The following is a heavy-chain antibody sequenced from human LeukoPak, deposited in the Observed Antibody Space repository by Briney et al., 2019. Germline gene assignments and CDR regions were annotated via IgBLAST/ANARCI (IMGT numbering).Heavy chain of an antibody. CDR1: GGTFSSYA. V-gene: IGHV1-69*01. CDR2: IIPIFGTA. CDR3: AREEDSSGIRAGYWFDP. J-gene: IGHJ5*02. D-gene: IGHD6-19*01. Sequence: GASVKVSCKASGGTFSSYAISWVRQAPGQGLEWMGGIIPIFGTANYAQKFQGRVTITADESTSTAYMELSSLRSEDTAVYYCAREEDSSGIRAGYWFDPWGQGTLVTVSS.